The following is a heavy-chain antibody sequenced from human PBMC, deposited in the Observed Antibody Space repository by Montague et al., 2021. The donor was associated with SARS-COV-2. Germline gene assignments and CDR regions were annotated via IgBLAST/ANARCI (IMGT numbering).Heavy chain of an antibody. CDR2: ISSSGYT. CDR3: ARLGGGVVPSPILGVGPYYSYYYMDV. CDR1: GGSIRSSSFY. Sequence: SETLSLTCTVSGGSIRSSSFYWGWIRQPPGKGLEWIGSISSSGYTYYNPSLQSRVTISADTSKNQFSLKLTSVAAADTAVYYCARLGGGVVPSPILGVGPYYSYYYMDVWGKGTTVTVSS. D-gene: IGHD3-10*01. V-gene: IGHV4-39*07. J-gene: IGHJ6*03.